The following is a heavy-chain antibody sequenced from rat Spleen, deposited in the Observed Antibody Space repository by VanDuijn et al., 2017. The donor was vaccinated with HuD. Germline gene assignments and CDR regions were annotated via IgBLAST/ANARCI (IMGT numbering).Heavy chain of an antibody. CDR3: ARHGDNYGWFAY. Sequence: EVQLVESGGGLVQPGGSLKLSCAASGFIFSDYYMTWIRQAPTKGLEWVATIIYDGSGTYYRDSVKGRFTISRNNAKSSLYLQMDSLRSEDTASYYCARHGDNYGWFAYWGQGTLVTVSS. J-gene: IGHJ3*01. V-gene: IGHV5-29*01. D-gene: IGHD1-10*01. CDR1: GFIFSDYY. CDR2: IIYDGSGT.